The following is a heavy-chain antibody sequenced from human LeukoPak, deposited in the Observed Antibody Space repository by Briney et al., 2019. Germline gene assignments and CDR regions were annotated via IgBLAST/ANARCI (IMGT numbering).Heavy chain of an antibody. J-gene: IGHJ4*02. V-gene: IGHV4-34*01. Sequence: PSETLSLTCAVYGGSFSGYYWSWIRQPPGKGLEWIGEINHSGSTNYNPSLKSRVTISVDTSKNQFSLKLSSVTAADTAVYYCARGPQTIAAAGGYYFDYWSQGTLVTVSS. D-gene: IGHD6-13*01. CDR3: ARGPQTIAAAGGYYFDY. CDR1: GGSFSGYY. CDR2: INHSGST.